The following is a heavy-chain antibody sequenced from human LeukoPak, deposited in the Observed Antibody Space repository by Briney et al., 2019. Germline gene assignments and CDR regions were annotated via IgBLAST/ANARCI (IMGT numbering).Heavy chain of an antibody. D-gene: IGHD2-2*02. CDR1: GYTFTGYY. CDR2: INPNSGGT. V-gene: IGHV1-2*02. CDR3: ARVPAAIGPYYYYMDV. Sequence: ASVKVSCKASGYTFTGYYMHWVRQAPGQGLEWMGWINPNSGGTNYAQKFQGRVTMTRDTSISTAYMELCRLRSDDTAVYYCARVPAAIGPYYYYMDVWGKGTTVTVSS. J-gene: IGHJ6*03.